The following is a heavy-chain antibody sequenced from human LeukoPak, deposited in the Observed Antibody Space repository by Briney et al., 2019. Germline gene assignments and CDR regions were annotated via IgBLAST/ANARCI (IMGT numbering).Heavy chain of an antibody. Sequence: ASVKVSCKASGYTFTGYYMHWVRQAPGQGLEWMGWINPNSGGTNYAQKFQGRVTMTRDTSISTAYMELSRLRSDDTAVYYCARGGGYCSSTSCYPDDYWGQGTLVTVSS. CDR1: GYTFTGYY. CDR2: INPNSGGT. D-gene: IGHD2-2*01. CDR3: ARGGGYCSSTSCYPDDY. J-gene: IGHJ4*02. V-gene: IGHV1-2*02.